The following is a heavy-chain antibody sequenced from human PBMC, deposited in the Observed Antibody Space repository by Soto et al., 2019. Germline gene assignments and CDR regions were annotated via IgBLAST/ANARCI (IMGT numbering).Heavy chain of an antibody. J-gene: IGHJ3*02. CDR1: GGSLSSYY. CDR3: ARDQVPDAFDI. CDR2: IYYSGST. V-gene: IGHV4-59*01. Sequence: SETLSLTCTVSGGSLSSYYLSWIRPHPGKGLEWIGYIYYSGSTNYNPSLKSRVTISVDTSKNQFSLKLSSVTAADTAVYYCARDQVPDAFDIWGQGTMVTV. D-gene: IGHD1-1*01.